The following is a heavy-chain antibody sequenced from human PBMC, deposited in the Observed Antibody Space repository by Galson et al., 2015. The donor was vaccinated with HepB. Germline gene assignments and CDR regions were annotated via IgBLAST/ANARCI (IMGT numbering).Heavy chain of an antibody. CDR1: GFTFSSYG. J-gene: IGHJ4*02. D-gene: IGHD3-22*01. CDR2: ISYDGSNK. V-gene: IGHV3-30*18. CDR3: AKDHYYDSEGYFDY. Sequence: SLRLSCAASGFTFSSYGMHWVRQAPGKGLEWVAVISYDGSNKYYADSVKGRFTISRDNSKNTLYLQMNSLRAEDTAVYYCAKDHYYDSEGYFDYWGQGTLVTVSS.